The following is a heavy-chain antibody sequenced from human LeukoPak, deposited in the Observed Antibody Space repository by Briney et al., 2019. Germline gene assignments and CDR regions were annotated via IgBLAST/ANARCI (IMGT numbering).Heavy chain of an antibody. J-gene: IGHJ3*02. CDR1: GFSLSIYP. CDR3: ARFGSSTWYKGAFDI. D-gene: IGHD6-13*01. Sequence: PGGSLRLSCVASGFSLSIYPMHWVRQPPGKGLEWIGEIVHSGNTKYNPSLKSRVTILVDTSKNQFSLNLTSVTAADTAVYYCARFGSSTWYKGAFDIWGQGTMVTVAS. CDR2: IVHSGNT. V-gene: IGHV4-34*12.